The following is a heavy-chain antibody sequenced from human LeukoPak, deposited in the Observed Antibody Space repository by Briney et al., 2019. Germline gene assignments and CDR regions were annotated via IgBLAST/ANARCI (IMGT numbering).Heavy chain of an antibody. CDR2: IIPVYRTA. D-gene: IGHD3-16*01. CDR3: ARTMGARLYYYYMDV. J-gene: IGHJ6*03. Sequence: SVKVSCKVSGGNLSNYDISWVRQAPGQGLEWMGGIIPVYRTAAYAQKFQGRVTITTDEFTSAAYMELSSLRSEDTAVYYCARTMGARLYYYYMDVWGKGTTVTVSS. V-gene: IGHV1-69*05. CDR1: GGNLSNYD.